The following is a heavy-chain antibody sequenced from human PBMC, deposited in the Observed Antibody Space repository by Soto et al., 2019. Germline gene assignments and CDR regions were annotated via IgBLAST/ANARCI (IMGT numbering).Heavy chain of an antibody. CDR2: IYYSGST. Sequence: XETLLLTCTVSGFSISSSSYYWGWIRQPPGKGLEWIGSIYYSGSTYYNPSLKSRVTISVDTSKNQFSLKLSSVTAADTAVYYCARPLTFGGVIAPFDSWGQGNLVTVSS. CDR1: GFSISSSSYY. V-gene: IGHV4-39*01. D-gene: IGHD3-16*02. CDR3: ARPLTFGGVIAPFDS. J-gene: IGHJ4*02.